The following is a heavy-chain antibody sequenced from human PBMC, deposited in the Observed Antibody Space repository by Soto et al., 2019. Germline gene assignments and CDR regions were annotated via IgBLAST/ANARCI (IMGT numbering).Heavy chain of an antibody. J-gene: IGHJ4*02. CDR3: ARVGDYYDSSGYYVGY. D-gene: IGHD3-22*01. V-gene: IGHV4-30-4*01. Sequence: SETLSLTCTVSGGSISSGDYYWSWIRQPPGKGLEWIGYIYYSGSTYYNPSLKSRVTISVDTSKNQFSLKLSSVTAADTAVYYCARVGDYYDSSGYYVGYWGQGTLVTVSS. CDR1: GGSISSGDYY. CDR2: IYYSGST.